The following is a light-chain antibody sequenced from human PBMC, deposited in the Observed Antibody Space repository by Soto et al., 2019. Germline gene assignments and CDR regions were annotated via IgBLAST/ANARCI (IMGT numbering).Light chain of an antibody. J-gene: IGLJ1*01. CDR3: CSYAGSSTYV. CDR1: SSDVGSYNL. V-gene: IGLV2-23*02. Sequence: QSVLTQPASVSGSPGQSITLSCTGTSSDVGSYNLVSWYQQHPGKAPKLMIYEVSKRPSGVSNRFSCSKSGNTASLTISGLQAEDEADYYCCSYAGSSTYVFGTGTKVTVL. CDR2: EVS.